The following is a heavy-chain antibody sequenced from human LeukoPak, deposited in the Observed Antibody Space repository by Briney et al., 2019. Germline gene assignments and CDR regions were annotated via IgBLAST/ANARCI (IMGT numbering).Heavy chain of an antibody. Sequence: GGSLRLSCEASGLTFSREWMHWVRQAPGKGLVWVSRINNDGSTTSYADSVKGRFTISRDNAKNTLYLQMNSLRAEDTAVYYXXXVYXPGMNEYFQLWGQGTLVTVSS. CDR3: XXVYXPGMNEYFQL. CDR1: GLTFSREW. CDR2: INNDGSTT. D-gene: IGHD3-10*01. V-gene: IGHV3-74*01. J-gene: IGHJ1*01.